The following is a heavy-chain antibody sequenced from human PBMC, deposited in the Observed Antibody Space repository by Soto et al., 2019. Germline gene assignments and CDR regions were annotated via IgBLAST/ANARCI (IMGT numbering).Heavy chain of an antibody. V-gene: IGHV1-46*01. CDR2: INPSGGST. CDR3: AGSGYDSSGYYFDY. D-gene: IGHD3-22*01. J-gene: IGHJ4*02. Sequence: ASLKVSCKASGNTFTNYYIHCVRQAPAQGLERMGIINPSGGSTSYAQKIHGRITMTRDTSTNTVYMELSSLRSEDTAVYYCAGSGYDSSGYYFDYWGQGTQVTVSS. CDR1: GNTFTNYY.